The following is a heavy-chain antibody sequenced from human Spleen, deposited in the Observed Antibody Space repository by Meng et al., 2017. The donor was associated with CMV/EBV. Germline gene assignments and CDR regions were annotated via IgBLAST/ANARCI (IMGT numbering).Heavy chain of an antibody. CDR2: IDHSGST. Sequence: VYGGSFSGYSWSWIRPPPGKGLALIGEIDHSGSTNSNPSLKSRVTISVDTSKNQFSLRLSSVTAADTAVYYCARGLAYSGYLDYFDYWGQGTLVTVSS. J-gene: IGHJ4*02. D-gene: IGHD5-12*01. CDR3: ARGLAYSGYLDYFDY. CDR1: GGSFSGYS. V-gene: IGHV4-34*01.